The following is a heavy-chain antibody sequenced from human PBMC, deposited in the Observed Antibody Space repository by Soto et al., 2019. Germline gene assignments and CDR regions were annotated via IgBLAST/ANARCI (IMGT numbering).Heavy chain of an antibody. J-gene: IGHJ4*02. CDR3: ASGSGSGSHPSDNYFDY. CDR2: IYYDGSNK. CDR1: GFTFSSYG. D-gene: IGHD3-10*01. V-gene: IGHV3-33*01. Sequence: GGSLRLSCAASGFTFSSYGMRWVRQAPGKGLEWVAIIYYDGSNKYYADSVKGRFTISRDNSKNTLYLQMNSLRAEDTAVYYCASGSGSGSHPSDNYFDYWGQGTLVTVSS.